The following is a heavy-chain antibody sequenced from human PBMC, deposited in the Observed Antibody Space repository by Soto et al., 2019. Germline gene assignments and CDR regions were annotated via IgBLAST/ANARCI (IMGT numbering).Heavy chain of an antibody. J-gene: IGHJ4*02. D-gene: IGHD1-1*01. Sequence: ASETLSLPCTVSGGSFDITSSYWASVRQHPGKGLEWIAYIYYSGSTYYNPSLKSRITISVDTSTNQLSLRLSSVTAADTAVYYCATIPIVGTKPYYFNSWGQGTLVTVSS. V-gene: IGHV4-39*01. CDR2: IYYSGST. CDR1: GGSFDITSSY. CDR3: ATIPIVGTKPYYFNS.